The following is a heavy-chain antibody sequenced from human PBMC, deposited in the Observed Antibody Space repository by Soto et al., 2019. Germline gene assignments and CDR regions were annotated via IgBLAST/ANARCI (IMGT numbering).Heavy chain of an antibody. J-gene: IGHJ4*02. V-gene: IGHV3-30-3*01. CDR1: GFTFSSYA. CDR3: ARVGYDYCFDD. CDR2: ISYDGSNK. Sequence: QVQLVESGGGVVQPGRSLRLSCAASGFTFSSYAMHWVRQAPGKGLEWVAVISYDGSNKYYADSVKGRFTISRDNSKNTLYLEMNSLGAEDTAVYYCARVGYDYCFDDWGQGTLVTVSS. D-gene: IGHD3-3*01.